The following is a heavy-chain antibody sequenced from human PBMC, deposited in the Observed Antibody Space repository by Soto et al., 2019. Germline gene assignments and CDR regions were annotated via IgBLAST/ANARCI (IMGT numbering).Heavy chain of an antibody. D-gene: IGHD3-10*01. CDR3: ARPRSGSYRLDYYGMDV. V-gene: IGHV5-10-1*01. CDR1: GYSFTSYW. J-gene: IGHJ6*02. Sequence: ESLKISCKGSGYSFTSYWISWVRQMPGKGLEWMGRIDPSDSYTNYSPSFQGHVTISADKSISTAYLQWRSLRASDTAMYYCARPRSGSYRLDYYGMDVWGQGTTVTVSS. CDR2: IDPSDSYT.